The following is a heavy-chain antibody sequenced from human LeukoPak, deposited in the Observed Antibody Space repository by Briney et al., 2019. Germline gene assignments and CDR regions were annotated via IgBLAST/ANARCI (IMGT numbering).Heavy chain of an antibody. Sequence: PGGSLRLSCAASGFTVSSNYMSWVRQAPGKGLEWVSVIYSGGSTYYADSVKGRLTISRDNSKNTLYLQMNSLRAEDTAVYYCARNYYGSGTMGGYWGQGTLVTVSS. J-gene: IGHJ4*02. CDR1: GFTVSSNY. V-gene: IGHV3-53*01. CDR3: ARNYYGSGTMGGY. CDR2: IYSGGST. D-gene: IGHD3-10*01.